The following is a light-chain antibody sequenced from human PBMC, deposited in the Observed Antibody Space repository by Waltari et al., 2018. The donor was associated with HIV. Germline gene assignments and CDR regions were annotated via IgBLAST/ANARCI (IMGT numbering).Light chain of an antibody. V-gene: IGLV2-8*01. CDR2: EVT. J-gene: IGLJ2*01. CDR3: SSYAVSDTLV. CDR1: RTSVGGSHC. Sequence: ALPQPLSVFGSPAQSVTLSCSGTRTSVGGSHCDSWYHQHPGRAPKLIIYEVTKRPSGVPDRFSGSKFGSATTAAMTVSRPQAEDEDYYCCSSYAVSDTLVFGGGTKLTVL.